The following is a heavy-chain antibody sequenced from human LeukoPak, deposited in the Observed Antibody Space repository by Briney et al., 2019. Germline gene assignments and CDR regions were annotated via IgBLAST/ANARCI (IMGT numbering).Heavy chain of an antibody. Sequence: APVKVSCKASGYTFTGYYMHWVRQAPGQGLEWMGWINPNSGGTNYAQKFQGRVTMTRDTSISTAYMELSRLRSDDTAVYYCARASLPATHFDYWGQGTLVTVSS. CDR2: INPNSGGT. D-gene: IGHD2-2*01. V-gene: IGHV1-2*02. CDR3: ARASLPATHFDY. J-gene: IGHJ4*02. CDR1: GYTFTGYY.